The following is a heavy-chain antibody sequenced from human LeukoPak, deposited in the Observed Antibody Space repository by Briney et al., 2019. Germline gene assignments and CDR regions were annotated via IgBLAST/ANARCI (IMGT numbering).Heavy chain of an antibody. D-gene: IGHD1-1*01. CDR3: ARDDVAWNDVHWFDP. J-gene: IGHJ5*02. CDR1: GFTFSYYA. V-gene: IGHV3-21*01. CDR2: ISSTGSSI. Sequence: GGSLRLSCAASGFTFSYYAMSWVRQAPGRGLEWVSSISSTGSSIYYADSVKGRFTISRDNAKNSLYLQMSSLRVEDTAVYYCARDDVAWNDVHWFDPWGQGTLVTVSS.